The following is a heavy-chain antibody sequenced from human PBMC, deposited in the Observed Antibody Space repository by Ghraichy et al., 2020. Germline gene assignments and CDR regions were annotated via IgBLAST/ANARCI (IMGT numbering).Heavy chain of an antibody. CDR1: GFTFSNYW. CDR3: ASGVLSYDYVWGSYPLDS. Sequence: GGSLRLSCAASGFTFSNYWMTWVRQAPGRGLEWVANIKQDESEKYYVDSVKGRFTISRDNAKNLLFLQMNSLRAEDTAVYYCASGVLSYDYVWGSYPLDSWGQGTLVTVS. J-gene: IGHJ4*02. D-gene: IGHD3-16*02. CDR2: IKQDESEK. V-gene: IGHV3-7*01.